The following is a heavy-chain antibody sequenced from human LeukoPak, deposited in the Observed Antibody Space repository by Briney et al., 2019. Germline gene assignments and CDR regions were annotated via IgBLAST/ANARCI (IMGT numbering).Heavy chain of an antibody. Sequence: ASVKVSCKASGYTFTSYGISWVRQAPGQGLEWVGVINPRGGTTTYAQKFQGRLSMTRDTSTSTVYMDLSSLRSEDTAIYYCARHSLPGTTPFDYWGQGTLVTVSS. D-gene: IGHD1-1*01. CDR3: ARHSLPGTTPFDY. CDR1: GYTFTSYG. V-gene: IGHV1-46*01. J-gene: IGHJ4*02. CDR2: INPRGGTT.